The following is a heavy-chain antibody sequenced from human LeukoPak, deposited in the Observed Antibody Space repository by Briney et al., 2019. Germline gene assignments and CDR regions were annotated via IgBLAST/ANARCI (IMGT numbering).Heavy chain of an antibody. Sequence: SETLSLTCAVYGGSFSGYYWSWIRQPPGKGLEWIGEINHSGSTNYNPSLKSRVTISVDTSKNQFSLKLSSVTATDTAVYYCAREGYQWLAYWFDPWGQGILVTVSS. CDR2: INHSGST. CDR3: AREGYQWLAYWFDP. D-gene: IGHD6-19*01. J-gene: IGHJ5*02. CDR1: GGSFSGYY. V-gene: IGHV4-34*01.